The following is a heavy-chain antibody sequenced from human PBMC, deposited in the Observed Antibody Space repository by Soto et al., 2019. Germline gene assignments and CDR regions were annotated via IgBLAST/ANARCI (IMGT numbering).Heavy chain of an antibody. CDR3: ARRTFYNSGWSPDHDAFDI. CDR2: IIPIFGTA. CDR1: GGTFSSYA. J-gene: IGHJ3*02. V-gene: IGHV1-69*13. Sequence: SVKVSCKASGGTFSSYAISWVRQAPGQGLEWMGGIIPIFGTANYAQKFQGRVTITADESTSTAYMELSSLRSEDTAVYYCARRTFYNSGWSPDHDAFDIWGQGTMVTVSS. D-gene: IGHD6-19*01.